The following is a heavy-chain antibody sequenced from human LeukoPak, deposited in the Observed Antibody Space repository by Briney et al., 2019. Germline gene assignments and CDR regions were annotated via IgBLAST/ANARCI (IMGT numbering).Heavy chain of an antibody. CDR1: GSTFSRYA. D-gene: IGHD6-19*01. CDR2: ISESDGST. J-gene: IGHJ4*02. V-gene: IGHV3-23*01. Sequence: GGSLRLSCAASGSTFSRYAMSWVRQAPGKGLEWLSAISESDGSTYYADSVKGRFTISRDNSKNTLYLQMNSLRAEDTAVYYCAKTSRWASGSDYWGQGTLVTVSS. CDR3: AKTSRWASGSDY.